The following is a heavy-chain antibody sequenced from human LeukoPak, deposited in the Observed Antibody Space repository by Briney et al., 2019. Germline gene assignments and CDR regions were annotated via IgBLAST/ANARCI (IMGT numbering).Heavy chain of an antibody. D-gene: IGHD3-16*01. Sequence: SETLSLTCTVSGGSISSYYWSWIRQPAGKGLEWIGGIYSSGSTNYNPSLKSRVTMSVDTSKNQFSLNLSSVTAADTAVYYCARAPTREGGGALFDYWGQGTLVTVSS. CDR1: GGSISSYY. V-gene: IGHV4-4*07. CDR3: ARAPTREGGGALFDY. J-gene: IGHJ4*02. CDR2: IYSSGST.